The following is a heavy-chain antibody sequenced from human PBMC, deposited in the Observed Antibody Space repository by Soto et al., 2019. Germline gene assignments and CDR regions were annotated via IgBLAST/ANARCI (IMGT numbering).Heavy chain of an antibody. CDR3: ARMDYYESSGYDAFDI. J-gene: IGHJ3*02. Sequence: EVQLVESGGGLVKPGGSLRLSCAASGFTFSSYSMNWVRHAPGKGLEWVSSISSSSSYIYYADSVKGRFTISRDNAKHALYLQINRLRAADTAVYYCARMDYYESSGYDAFDIWSKGTMVTVSS. D-gene: IGHD3-22*01. V-gene: IGHV3-21*01. CDR1: GFTFSSYS. CDR2: ISSSSSYI.